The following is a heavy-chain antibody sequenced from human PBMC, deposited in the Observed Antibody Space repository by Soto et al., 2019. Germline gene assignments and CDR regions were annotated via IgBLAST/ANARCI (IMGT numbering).Heavy chain of an antibody. CDR3: ARETGYDIYGMDV. J-gene: IGHJ6*02. D-gene: IGHD3-9*01. CDR2: IYSSGST. V-gene: IGHV4-30-4*01. CDR1: GGSIISGDYY. Sequence: SETLSLTCTVSGGSIISGDYYWSWIRQPPGKGLEWIGYIYSSGSTSSGSTNYNPSLKSRVTISADTSKNQFSLKLRSVTAADTAVYYCARETGYDIYGMDVWGQGTTVTVSS.